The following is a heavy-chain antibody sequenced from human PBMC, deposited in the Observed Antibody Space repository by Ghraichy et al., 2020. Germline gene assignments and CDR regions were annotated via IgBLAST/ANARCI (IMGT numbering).Heavy chain of an antibody. Sequence: GSLRLSCTVSGGSISSYYWSWLRQPPGKGLEWIGYIYYSRSTNYNPSFKSRVTISVDTSKNQVSLNLSSVTAADTAVYYCARSSGWYDNRVPGEPAYYYVMDVWGQGTTVTVSS. V-gene: IGHV4-59*08. CDR2: IYYSRST. D-gene: IGHD6-19*01. CDR3: ARSSGWYDNRVPGEPAYYYVMDV. J-gene: IGHJ6*02. CDR1: GGSISSYY.